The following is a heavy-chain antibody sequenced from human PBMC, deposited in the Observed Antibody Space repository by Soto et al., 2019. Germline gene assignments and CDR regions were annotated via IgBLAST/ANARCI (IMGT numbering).Heavy chain of an antibody. CDR2: INPSGGST. V-gene: IGHV1-46*01. Sequence: FSGYYWSWIRQPPGKGLEWIGEINPSGGSTSYAQKFQGRVTMTRDTSTSTVYMELSSLRSEDTAVYYCARSCRVAVAGTDYWGQGTLVTVSS. CDR3: ARSCRVAVAGTDY. CDR1: FSGYY. D-gene: IGHD6-19*01. J-gene: IGHJ4*02.